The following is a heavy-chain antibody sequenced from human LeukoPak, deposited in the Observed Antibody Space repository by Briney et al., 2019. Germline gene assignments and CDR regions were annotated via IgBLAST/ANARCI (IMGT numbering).Heavy chain of an antibody. J-gene: IGHJ4*02. CDR2: IIPIFATA. CDR3: ARGPITTRSHFDY. CDR1: GYTFTSYA. Sequence: SVKVSCKASGYTFTSYAISWVRQAPGQGLEWMGGIIPIFATANYAQKFQGRVTITADESTSTAYMELSSLRSEDTAVYYCARGPITTRSHFDYWGQGTLVTVSS. D-gene: IGHD3-22*01. V-gene: IGHV1-69*13.